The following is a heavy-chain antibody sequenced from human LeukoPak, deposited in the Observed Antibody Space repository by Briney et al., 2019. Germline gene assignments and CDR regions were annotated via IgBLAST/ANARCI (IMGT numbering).Heavy chain of an antibody. CDR3: ARLDGQFHHCYHYMDV. Sequence: GESLKISCKGSGYMFTSYWIAWVRQLPGKGLECMGLIYPGDSDTRYSLSFPGQVSISSDKSISTAYLQWSSLKASDPVMYYCARLDGQFHHCYHYMDVLGKGTTVTGSS. D-gene: IGHD3/OR15-3a*01. CDR1: GYMFTSYW. CDR2: IYPGDSDT. J-gene: IGHJ6*03. V-gene: IGHV5-51*01.